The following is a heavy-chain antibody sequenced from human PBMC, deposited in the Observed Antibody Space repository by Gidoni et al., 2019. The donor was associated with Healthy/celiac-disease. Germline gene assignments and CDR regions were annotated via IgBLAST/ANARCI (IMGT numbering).Heavy chain of an antibody. D-gene: IGHD2-2*01. CDR3: ARVLGYCSSTSCYVGDAFDI. V-gene: IGHV1-18*01. Sequence: QVQLVQSGAEVKKPGASVKVSCKASGSTFTSYGISWVRQAPGQGLEWMGWISAYNGNTNYAQKLQGRVTMTTDTSTSTAYMELRSLRSDDTALYYCARVLGYCSSTSCYVGDAFDIWGQGTMVTVSS. CDR1: GSTFTSYG. J-gene: IGHJ3*02. CDR2: ISAYNGNT.